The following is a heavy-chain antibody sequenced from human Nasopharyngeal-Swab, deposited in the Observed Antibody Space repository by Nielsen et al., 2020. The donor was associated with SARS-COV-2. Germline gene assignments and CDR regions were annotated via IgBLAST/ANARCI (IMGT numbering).Heavy chain of an antibody. D-gene: IGHD3-16*02. J-gene: IGHJ6*03. Sequence: GESLKISCAASGFSFSTYWMTWVRQAPGKGLEWVANIKQDGSEKYDVDSVKGRFTVSRDNPTNLLYLQVNSLRAEDTAVYYCARQGVFVPAYFHQYYMDVWGKGTTVTVSS. CDR1: GFSFSTYW. CDR3: ARQGVFVPAYFHQYYMDV. CDR2: IKQDGSEK. V-gene: IGHV3-7*03.